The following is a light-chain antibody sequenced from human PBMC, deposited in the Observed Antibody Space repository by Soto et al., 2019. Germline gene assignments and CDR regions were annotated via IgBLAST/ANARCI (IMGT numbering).Light chain of an antibody. CDR3: QTWDPGILVV. V-gene: IGLV4-69*01. Sequence: QSVLTQSPSASASLGASVKLTCTLSSGHSSYAIAWHQQQPEKGPRYLMKVNSDGSHTKGDGIPDRFSGSSSGAERYLTISSLQSEDEADYYCQTWDPGILVVFGGGTKLTVL. J-gene: IGLJ2*01. CDR2: VNSDGSH. CDR1: SGHSSYA.